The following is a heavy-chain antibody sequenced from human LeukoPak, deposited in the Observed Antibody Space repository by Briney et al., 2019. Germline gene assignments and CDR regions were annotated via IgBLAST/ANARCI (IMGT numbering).Heavy chain of an antibody. V-gene: IGHV3-23*01. CDR2: ISGSGDST. Sequence: GGSLRLSCAASGFTLSGYAMIGLGQAPGKGLEWFAGISGSGDSTYYVDSVKGRFTISRDNSKNTLYLQMNSLRAEDTAVYYCAKGRSYCTSTFCYATFYYYMDVWGKGTTVTVSS. D-gene: IGHD2-2*01. CDR3: AKGRSYCTSTFCYATFYYYMDV. CDR1: GFTLSGYA. J-gene: IGHJ6*03.